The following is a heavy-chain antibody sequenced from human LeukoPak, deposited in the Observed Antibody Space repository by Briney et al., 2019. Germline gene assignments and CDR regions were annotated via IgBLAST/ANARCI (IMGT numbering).Heavy chain of an antibody. CDR1: GASISSGDYY. J-gene: IGHJ3*02. V-gene: IGHV4-61*02. D-gene: IGHD3-22*01. Sequence: PSQTLSLTCTVSGASISSGDYYWSWIRQPAGKGLEWIGRTSSSGSTNYNSSLKSRVTISVDTSKNQFSLKLSSVTAADTAVYFCARGPYSYDSSGAFDIWGQETMVTVSS. CDR2: TSSSGST. CDR3: ARGPYSYDSSGAFDI.